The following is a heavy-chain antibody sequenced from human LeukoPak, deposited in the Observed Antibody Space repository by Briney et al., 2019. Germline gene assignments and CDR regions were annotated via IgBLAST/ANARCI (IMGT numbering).Heavy chain of an antibody. Sequence: ASVKVSCKASGFTFTSSAVQWVRQARGQRLEWIGWIVVGSGNTNYAQKFQERVTITRDMSTSTAYMELSSLRSEDTAVYYCARGLGETYYYDSSGYYYFDYWGQGTLVTVSS. V-gene: IGHV1-58*01. J-gene: IGHJ4*02. CDR2: IVVGSGNT. CDR1: GFTFTSSA. CDR3: ARGLGETYYYDSSGYYYFDY. D-gene: IGHD3-22*01.